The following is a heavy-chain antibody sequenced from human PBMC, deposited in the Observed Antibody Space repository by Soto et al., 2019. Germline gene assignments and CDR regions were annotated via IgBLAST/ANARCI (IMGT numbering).Heavy chain of an antibody. CDR2: ISVGSGSI. CDR3: VRDDKWAFDI. Sequence: EAHLVESGGGLVQPGRSRRLSCAASGFTFSSYAFNWVRQAPGKGLEWISYISVGSGSIFYADSVEGRFTISRDDAQNSLYLQMNTLRDEDTAIYFCVRDDKWAFDIWGQGTTVIVSS. CDR1: GFTFSSYA. V-gene: IGHV3-48*02. J-gene: IGHJ3*02. D-gene: IGHD1-26*01.